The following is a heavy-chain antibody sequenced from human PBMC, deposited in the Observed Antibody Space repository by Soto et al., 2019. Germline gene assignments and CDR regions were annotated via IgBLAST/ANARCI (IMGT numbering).Heavy chain of an antibody. V-gene: IGHV4-31*03. J-gene: IGHJ4*02. CDR1: GGSISSGGYY. Sequence: QVQLQESGPGLVKPSQTLSLTCTVSGGSISSGGYYWSWIRQHPGKGLEWIGYIHYSGSTYDTPSLKSRVTISVDTSKNQFSLKLSSVTAADTAVYYCAREVRGVFDYWGQGTLVTVSS. D-gene: IGHD3-10*01. CDR3: AREVRGVFDY. CDR2: IHYSGST.